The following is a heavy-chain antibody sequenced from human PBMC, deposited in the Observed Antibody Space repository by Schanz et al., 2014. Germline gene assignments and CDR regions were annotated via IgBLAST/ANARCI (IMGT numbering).Heavy chain of an antibody. D-gene: IGHD3-9*01. V-gene: IGHV1-2*02. CDR2: INPNSGGT. CDR3: AFDRDDAYDI. Sequence: QVQLVQSGSELKKPGASVKVSCKASGYTFTNYAINWVRQAPGQGLEWMGWINPNSGGTDYAQKFQGRVTMTSDTSTTTVYMDLSSLISEDTAVYYCAFDRDDAYDIWGQGTTVTVSS. J-gene: IGHJ3*02. CDR1: GYTFTNYA.